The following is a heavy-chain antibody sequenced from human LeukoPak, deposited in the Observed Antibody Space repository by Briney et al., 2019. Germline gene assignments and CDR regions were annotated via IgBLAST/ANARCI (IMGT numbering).Heavy chain of an antibody. Sequence: GGSLRLSCAASGFTFSSYAMSWVPQAPGKGLEWVSAISGSGDSTFYADSVKGRFTISRDNSKNTLYLQMNSLRAEDTAVYYCTTVADFHPGLHALDMWGPGTMVTVSS. D-gene: IGHD3-3*01. CDR1: GFTFSSYA. J-gene: IGHJ3*02. CDR3: TTVADFHPGLHALDM. CDR2: ISGSGDST. V-gene: IGHV3-23*01.